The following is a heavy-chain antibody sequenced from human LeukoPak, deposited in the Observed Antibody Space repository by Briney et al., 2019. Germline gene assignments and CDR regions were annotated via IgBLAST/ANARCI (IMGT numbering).Heavy chain of an antibody. V-gene: IGHV3-30*03. CDR1: GFTFSSYG. J-gene: IGHJ4*02. Sequence: PRGSLRLSCAASGFTFSSYGMHWVRQAPGKGLEWVAVISYDGSNKYYADSVKGRFTISRDNSKNTLYLQMNSLRAEDTAVYYCAREYYYDSSGYGFFGYWGQGTLVTVSS. CDR2: ISYDGSNK. CDR3: AREYYYDSSGYGFFGY. D-gene: IGHD3-22*01.